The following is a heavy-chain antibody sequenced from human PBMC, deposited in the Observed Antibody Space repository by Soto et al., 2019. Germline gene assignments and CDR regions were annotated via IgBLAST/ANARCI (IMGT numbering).Heavy chain of an antibody. J-gene: IGHJ5*02. D-gene: IGHD5-12*01. CDR2: MYHSGST. Sequence: SGTPSLTFAVSGGSIRSGGYSWGWIRQPPGKGLEWIGYMYHSGSTYYNPSLKSRVTISIDRSKNQFSLSLTSVTAADTAVYYCARGRGYSYGLDPWGQGTLVTVSS. CDR3: ARGRGYSYGLDP. CDR1: GGSIRSGGYS. V-gene: IGHV4-30-2*01.